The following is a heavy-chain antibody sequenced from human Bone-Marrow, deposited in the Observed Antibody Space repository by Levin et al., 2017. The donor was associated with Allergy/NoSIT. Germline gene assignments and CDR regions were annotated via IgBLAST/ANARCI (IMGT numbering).Heavy chain of an antibody. CDR2: ISHSGST. CDR3: ARAVRTVAGRAFDP. CDR1: GDSFSGSY. J-gene: IGHJ5*02. V-gene: IGHV4-34*01. D-gene: IGHD6-19*01. Sequence: GSLRLSCAVYGDSFSGSYWTWIRQPPGRGLEWIGEISHSGSTNYNPSLKSRVTISIDTSKKQFSLNLSSVTAADTAVYYCARAVRTVAGRAFDPWGQGTLVTVSS.